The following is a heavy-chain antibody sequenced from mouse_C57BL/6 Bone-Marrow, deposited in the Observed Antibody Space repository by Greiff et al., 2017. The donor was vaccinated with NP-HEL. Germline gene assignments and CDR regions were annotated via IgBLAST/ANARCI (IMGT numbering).Heavy chain of an antibody. D-gene: IGHD2-4*01. Sequence: EVMLVESGGDLVKPGGSLKLSCAASGFTFSSYGMSWVRQTPDKSLEWVATISRGGSYTYYPDSVKGRFTISRDNAKNTLYLQMSSLKSEDTAMYYCASPYDYDVAWFAYWGQGTLVTVSA. V-gene: IGHV5-6*02. CDR3: ASPYDYDVAWFAY. CDR1: GFTFSSYG. J-gene: IGHJ3*01. CDR2: ISRGGSYT.